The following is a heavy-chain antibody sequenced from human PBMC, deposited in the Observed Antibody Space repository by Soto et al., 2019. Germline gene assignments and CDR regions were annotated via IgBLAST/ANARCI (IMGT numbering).Heavy chain of an antibody. J-gene: IGHJ4*02. CDR2: INPNSGGT. V-gene: IGHV1-2*02. Sequence: GASVKVSCKASGYTFTGYYMHWVRQAPGQGLEWMGWINPNSGGTNYAQKFQGRVTMTRDTSISTAYMELSRLRSDDTAVYYCAREVSYSSGWDLDYWGQGTLVTVSS. D-gene: IGHD6-19*01. CDR3: AREVSYSSGWDLDY. CDR1: GYTFTGYY.